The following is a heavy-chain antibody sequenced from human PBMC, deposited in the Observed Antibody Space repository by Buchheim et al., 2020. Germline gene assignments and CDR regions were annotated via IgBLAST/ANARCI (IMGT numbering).Heavy chain of an antibody. V-gene: IGHV4-30-4*07. D-gene: IGHD4-11*01. CDR3: ARKYSNYEYNWFDP. CDR2: IYYSGST. J-gene: IGHJ5*02. CDR1: GGSISSGGYS. Sequence: QVQLQESGPGLVKPSQTLSLTCAVSGGSISSGGYSWSWIRQPPGKGLEWIGYIYYSGSTYYNPSLQSRVTISVDTSKNQFSLKLSSVTAADTAVYYCARKYSNYEYNWFDPWGQGTL.